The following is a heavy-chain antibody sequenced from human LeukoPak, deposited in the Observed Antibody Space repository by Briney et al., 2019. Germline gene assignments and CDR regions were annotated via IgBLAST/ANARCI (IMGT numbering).Heavy chain of an antibody. CDR3: ARGLWFGELGFDY. Sequence: GGSLRLSCAASGFTFSSYWMHWVRQAPGEGLVWVSRINSDGSSTSYADSVKGRFTISRDNAKNTLYLQMNSLRAEDTAVYYCARGLWFGELGFDYWGQGTLVTVSS. V-gene: IGHV3-74*01. D-gene: IGHD3-10*01. CDR1: GFTFSSYW. J-gene: IGHJ4*02. CDR2: INSDGSST.